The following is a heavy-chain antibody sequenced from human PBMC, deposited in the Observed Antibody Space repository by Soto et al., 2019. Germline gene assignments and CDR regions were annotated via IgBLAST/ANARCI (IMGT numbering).Heavy chain of an antibody. D-gene: IGHD6-13*01. J-gene: IGHJ5*02. CDR1: GYTFTSYC. CDR2: ISAYNGNT. V-gene: IGHV1-18*04. CDR3: SGDLAAGGGWFDP. Sequence: ASVKVSCKASGYTFTSYCISWVRQGPGQGLEWTGWISAYNGNTNYAQKLQGRVTMTTDTSTSTAYMELRSLRSDDTAVYYCSGDLAAGGGWFDPWGQGTLVTVSS.